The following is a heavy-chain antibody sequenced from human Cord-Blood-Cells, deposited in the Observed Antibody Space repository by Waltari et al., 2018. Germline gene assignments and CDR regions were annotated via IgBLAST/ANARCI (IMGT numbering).Heavy chain of an antibody. D-gene: IGHD7-27*01. CDR1: GYSFTSYW. Sequence: EVQLVQSGAEVKKPGESLKISCKGSGYSFTSYWIGWVRQMPGKGMEWMGFLSPVDSDTRSSPSFQGQVTISADKSISTAYLQWSSLKSSDTAMYYCARPKLGSYAFDIWGQGTMVTVSS. CDR2: LSPVDSDT. J-gene: IGHJ3*02. CDR3: ARPKLGSYAFDI. V-gene: IGHV5-51*01.